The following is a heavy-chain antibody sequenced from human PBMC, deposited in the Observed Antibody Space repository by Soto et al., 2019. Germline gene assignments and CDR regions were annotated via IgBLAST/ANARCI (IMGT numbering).Heavy chain of an antibody. CDR1: GFTFSSFG. CDR3: AKGLYSYVSSYFES. Sequence: QVQLVESGGGVVQPGRSLRLSCVVSGFTFSSFGMHWVRQAPGKGLEWVAVIAFDGSDEYYGDSVKGRFSISRDNSKSTLYLQMNSLRPEDAAVYYCAKGLYSYVSSYFESWGQGTLVTVSS. D-gene: IGHD5-18*01. V-gene: IGHV3-30*18. CDR2: IAFDGSDE. J-gene: IGHJ4*02.